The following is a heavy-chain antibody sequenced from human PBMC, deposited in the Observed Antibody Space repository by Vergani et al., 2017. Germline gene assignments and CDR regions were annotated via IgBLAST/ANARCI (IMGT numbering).Heavy chain of an antibody. CDR2: IKNNGDST. CDR1: GFTFSSYA. V-gene: IGHV3-23*01. CDR3: GSGSGNYK. D-gene: IGHD1-26*01. J-gene: IGHJ4*02. Sequence: EVQLLQSEGAVVQPGGSLRLSCVASGFTFSSYAMSWVRQVHGQGLEWVSSIKNNGDSTYYADSVKGRFTMSRDNSKNTLYMQMNSLRAEDTAVYYCGSGSGNYKWGQGTLVTVSS.